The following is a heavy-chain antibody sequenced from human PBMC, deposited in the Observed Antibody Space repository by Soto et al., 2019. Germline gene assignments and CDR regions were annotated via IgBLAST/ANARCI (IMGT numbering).Heavy chain of an antibody. Sequence: PGGSLRLSCAAAGFNFISYWMSWVRQAPGKGLEWVANIKQDGSEKYYVDSVKGRFTISRDNAKNSLYLQMNSLRAEDTAVYYCARRRFGELLYAFDIWGQGTMVTVSS. CDR3: ARRRFGELLYAFDI. V-gene: IGHV3-7*04. CDR2: IKQDGSEK. CDR1: GFNFISYW. J-gene: IGHJ3*02. D-gene: IGHD3-10*01.